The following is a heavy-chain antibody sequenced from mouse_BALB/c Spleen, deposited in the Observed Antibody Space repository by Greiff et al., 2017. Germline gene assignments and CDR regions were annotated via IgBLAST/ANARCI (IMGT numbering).Heavy chain of an antibody. CDR1: GYTFSSYW. CDR2: ILPGSGST. J-gene: IGHJ1*01. D-gene: IGHD4-1*01. CDR3: LGSGYFDV. V-gene: IGHV1-9*01. Sequence: VQLQQSGAELMKPGASVKISCKATGYTFSSYWIEWVKQRPGHGLEWIGEILPGSGSTNYNEKFKGKATFTADTSSNTAYMQLSSLTSEDSAVYYCLGSGYFDVWGAGTTVTVSS.